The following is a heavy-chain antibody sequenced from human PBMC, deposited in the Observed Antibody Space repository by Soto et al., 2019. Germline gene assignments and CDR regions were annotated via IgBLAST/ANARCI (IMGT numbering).Heavy chain of an antibody. J-gene: IGHJ4*02. Sequence: PGGPLRLSCVSSGFTFSNSPMSWVPQDPGKGLEWVGFIYSDGSSKYYADSVKRRFTIVRENSKNMLYLQRNGMGADETVVYYCGSRRSDGYFDTWGQGTLVTVSS. D-gene: IGHD3-16*01. CDR1: GFTFSNSP. CDR2: IYSDGSSK. CDR3: GSRRSDGYFDT. V-gene: IGHV3-30-3*01.